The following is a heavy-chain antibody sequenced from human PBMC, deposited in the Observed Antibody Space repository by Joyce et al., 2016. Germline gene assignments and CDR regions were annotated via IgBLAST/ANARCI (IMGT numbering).Heavy chain of an antibody. J-gene: IGHJ5*02. CDR3: TRIGDCSGGSCYEGWFDP. D-gene: IGHD2-15*01. CDR2: IRSKAYVGTT. V-gene: IGHV3-49*05. CDR1: GFIFGDYA. Sequence: EVQLVESGGGLVKPGRSLRLSCTSSGFIFGDYAMNWFRQAPVKGLEWVGFIRSKAYVGTTDYAASVKGRFTISRDDSKSIAYLQMNSLKTEDTAVYYCTRIGDCSGGSCYEGWFDPWGQGTLVTVSA.